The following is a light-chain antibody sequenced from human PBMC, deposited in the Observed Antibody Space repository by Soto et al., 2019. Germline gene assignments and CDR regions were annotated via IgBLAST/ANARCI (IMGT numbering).Light chain of an antibody. CDR1: QRVSSN. V-gene: IGKV3-15*01. CDR2: GAT. J-gene: IGKJ1*01. CDR3: QQYNNWSPET. Sequence: EIVMTQSPASLSVSPGERATLSCRACQRVSSNFACSQQQPGQAPSLLIHGATTRATGIPARFSGSGSGTEFTLTISCLQSEDFAFYYCQQYNNWSPETFGQGTKVDI.